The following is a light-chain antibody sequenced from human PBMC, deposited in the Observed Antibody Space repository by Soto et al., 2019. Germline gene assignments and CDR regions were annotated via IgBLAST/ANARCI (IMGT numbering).Light chain of an antibody. CDR2: DAS. V-gene: IGKV3-11*01. CDR3: QQRVSWPWT. Sequence: EIVLTQSPGTLSLSPGERATLSCRASQSVARSLAWYQQKPGQPPRLLIYDASDRATGIPARFGGSGSGTDFTLTISSLEPEDFAFYYCQQRVSWPWTFGQGTKVDI. J-gene: IGKJ1*01. CDR1: QSVARS.